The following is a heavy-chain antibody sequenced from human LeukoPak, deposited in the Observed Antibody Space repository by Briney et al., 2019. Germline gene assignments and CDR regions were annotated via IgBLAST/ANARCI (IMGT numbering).Heavy chain of an antibody. J-gene: IGHJ6*03. CDR1: GGSISSYY. V-gene: IGHV4-59*01. Sequence: SETLSLTCTVSGGSISSYYWSWIRQPPGKGLELIGYIYYSGSTNYNPSPKSRVTISVDTSKNQFSLKLSSVTAADTAVYYCARGPNGWWLRDGYYYYMDVWGKGTTVTVSS. CDR3: ARGPNGWWLRDGYYYYMDV. D-gene: IGHD2-15*01. CDR2: IYYSGST.